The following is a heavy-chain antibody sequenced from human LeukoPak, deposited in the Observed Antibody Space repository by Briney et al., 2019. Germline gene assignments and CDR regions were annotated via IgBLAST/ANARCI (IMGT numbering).Heavy chain of an antibody. J-gene: IGHJ6*03. CDR2: ITRGSIYT. CDR1: GFTFSNYN. CDR3: ARDPYNGSYGDDYYYYMDV. Sequence: PGGSLRLSCAASGFTFSNYNMNWVRQTPGKGLEWVSSITRGSIYTFYADSVKGRFTISRDNAKNSLSLQMNSLRAEDTAVYYCARDPYNGSYGDDYYYYMDVWGKGTTVTISS. D-gene: IGHD1-26*01. V-gene: IGHV3-21*01.